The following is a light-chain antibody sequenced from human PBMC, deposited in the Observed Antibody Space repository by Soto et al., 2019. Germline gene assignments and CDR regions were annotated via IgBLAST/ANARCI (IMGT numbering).Light chain of an antibody. CDR2: EIS. CDR3: SSYTTSSTLDV. V-gene: IGLV2-14*01. Sequence: QSALTQPASVSGSPGQSITISCTGTRSDVGGYNYVSWYQQHPGKAPRLIIYEISDRPSGVSNRFSGSKSGNTASLTISGLQAEDEADYYCSSYTTSSTLDVFGTGTKLTVL. CDR1: RSDVGGYNY. J-gene: IGLJ1*01.